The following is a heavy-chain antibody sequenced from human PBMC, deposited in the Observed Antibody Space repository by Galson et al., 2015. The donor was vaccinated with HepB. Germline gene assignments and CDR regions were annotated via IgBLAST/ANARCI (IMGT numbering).Heavy chain of an antibody. Sequence: SLRLSCAASGFTFSSYSMNWVRQAPGKGLEWVSSISGSSSYIYYADSVKGRFTISRDNAKNSLYLQMNSLRAEDTAVYYCASLYDSSGYRVPRWGQGTLVTVSS. D-gene: IGHD3-22*01. CDR3: ASLYDSSGYRVPR. CDR1: GFTFSSYS. CDR2: ISGSSSYI. J-gene: IGHJ4*02. V-gene: IGHV3-21*01.